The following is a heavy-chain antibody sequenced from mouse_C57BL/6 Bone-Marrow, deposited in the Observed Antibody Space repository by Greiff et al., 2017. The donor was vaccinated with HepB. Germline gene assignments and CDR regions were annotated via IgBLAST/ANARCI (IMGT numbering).Heavy chain of an antibody. J-gene: IGHJ3*01. V-gene: IGHV1-59*01. CDR2: IDPSDSYT. CDR3: ARSSGYYYGSSWFAD. D-gene: IGHD1-1*01. Sequence: QVQLQQPGAELVRPGTSVKLSCKASGYTFTSYWMHWVKQRPGQGLEWIGVIDPSDSYTNYNQKFKGKATLTVDTSSSTAYMQLSSLTSEDSAVYYCARSSGYYYGSSWFADWGQGTLVTVSA. CDR1: GYTFTSYW.